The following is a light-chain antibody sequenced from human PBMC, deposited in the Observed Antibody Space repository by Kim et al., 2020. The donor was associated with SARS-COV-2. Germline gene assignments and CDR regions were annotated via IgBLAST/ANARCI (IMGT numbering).Light chain of an antibody. J-gene: IGLJ3*02. CDR2: LEGSGSY. CDR3: ETWDSNTRV. V-gene: IGLV4-60*03. Sequence: QPVLTQSSYASAPLGPSVKLTCTLSSGHSSSIIAWHQQQPGKAPRYLMKLEGSGSYNKGSGVPDRFSGSRSGADRYLTIFNLQSEDEADYYCETWDSNTRVFGGGTQLTVL. CDR1: SGHSSSI.